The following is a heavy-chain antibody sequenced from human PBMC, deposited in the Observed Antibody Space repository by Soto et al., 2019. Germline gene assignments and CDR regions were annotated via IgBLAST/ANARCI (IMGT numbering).Heavy chain of an antibody. CDR1: GFTFSDYY. J-gene: IGHJ4*02. D-gene: IGHD3-9*01. CDR3: ARDAKYYDILTGYYGFTYYFDY. Sequence: QVQLVESGGGLVKPGGSLRLSCAASGFTFSDYYMSWIRQAPGKGLEWVSYISSSGSTIYYADSVKGRFTISRDNAKKSLYLKMNSLRAEDTAVYYCARDAKYYDILTGYYGFTYYFDYWGQGTLVTVSS. V-gene: IGHV3-11*01. CDR2: ISSSGSTI.